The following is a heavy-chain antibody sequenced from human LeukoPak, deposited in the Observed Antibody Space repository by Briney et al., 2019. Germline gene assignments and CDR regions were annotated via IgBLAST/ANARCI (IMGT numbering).Heavy chain of an antibody. CDR3: ARGGVVPAAIGVYFDY. V-gene: IGHV1-69*04. J-gene: IGHJ4*02. CDR1: GGTFSSYA. Sequence: GASVKVSCKASGGTFSSYAISWVRQAPGQGLEWMGRTIPILGIANYAQKFQGRVTITADKSTSTAYMELSSLRSEDTAVYYCARGGVVPAAIGVYFDYWGQGTLVTVSS. D-gene: IGHD2-2*01. CDR2: TIPILGIA.